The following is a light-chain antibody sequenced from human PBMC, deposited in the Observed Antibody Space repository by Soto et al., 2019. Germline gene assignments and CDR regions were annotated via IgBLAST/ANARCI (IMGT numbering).Light chain of an antibody. Sequence: QSVLTQPASVSGSPGQSITISCTGTSGDVGAYDFVSWYQHHPGKAPRLVIYDVSRRPAGASDRFSGSKSVSTASLTISSLQAEDEADYYRVSFTVHYSYVFATGTKLTVL. J-gene: IGLJ1*01. CDR1: SGDVGAYDF. V-gene: IGLV2-14*01. CDR2: DVS. CDR3: VSFTVHYSYV.